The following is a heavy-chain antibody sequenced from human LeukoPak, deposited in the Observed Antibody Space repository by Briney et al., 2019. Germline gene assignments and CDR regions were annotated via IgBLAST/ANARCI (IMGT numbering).Heavy chain of an antibody. J-gene: IGHJ4*02. CDR3: AGGFRNGSFDC. D-gene: IGHD5-24*01. V-gene: IGHV3-20*04. CDR1: GFTFDDYG. CDR2: ISRNGGST. Sequence: GGSLRLSCEASGFTFDDYGMSWVRHPPGKGLEWVSGISRNGGSTDYADAVKSRFTISRDNAKNSHYLQMNSLRVEDTAFYYCAGGFRNGSFDCWGQGTLVTVSS.